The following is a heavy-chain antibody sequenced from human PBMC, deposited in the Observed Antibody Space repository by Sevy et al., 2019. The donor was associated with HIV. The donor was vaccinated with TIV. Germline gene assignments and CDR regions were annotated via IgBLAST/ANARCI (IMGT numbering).Heavy chain of an antibody. V-gene: IGHV3-23*01. Sequence: VGSLRLSCAASGFTFSKYSMSWVRQPPGKGLEWVSTLFFGCGEINYADSVKGRFTISRDNSKSSVYLQMNNLRPEDTAVYYCAREGCTKPHDYWGQGTLVTASS. CDR1: GFTFSKYS. D-gene: IGHD2-8*01. CDR3: AREGCTKPHDY. J-gene: IGHJ4*02. CDR2: LFFGCGEI.